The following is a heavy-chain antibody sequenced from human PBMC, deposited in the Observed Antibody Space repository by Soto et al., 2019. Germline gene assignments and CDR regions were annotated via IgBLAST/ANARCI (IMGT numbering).Heavy chain of an antibody. D-gene: IGHD3-10*01. J-gene: IGHJ4*02. Sequence: QVQLVESGGGVVQPGRSLRLSCAASGFTFSSYGMPWVRQAPGKGLEWVTLISYDGGQTYYADSVKGRFSISRDNSKNTLYLHMNSLRTEDTAVYYCAKDIGMCGSGSWADYWGQGTLVTVSS. V-gene: IGHV3-30*18. CDR1: GFTFSSYG. CDR2: ISYDGGQT. CDR3: AKDIGMCGSGSWADY.